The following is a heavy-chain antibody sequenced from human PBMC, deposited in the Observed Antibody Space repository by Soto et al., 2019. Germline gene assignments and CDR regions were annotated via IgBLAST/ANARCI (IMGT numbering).Heavy chain of an antibody. J-gene: IGHJ4*02. V-gene: IGHV1-69*04. CDR1: GGTFRNYP. Sequence: SVKVSCKASGGTFRNYPINWVRQAPGQGLEWMGSIFPLTDIPDYAQNFQARLTISADKSTSTAYMELSSLTSDDTAMYFCARGPLVVLNYFESWGQGTLVTVCS. CDR3: ARGPLVVLNYFES. CDR2: IFPLTDIP.